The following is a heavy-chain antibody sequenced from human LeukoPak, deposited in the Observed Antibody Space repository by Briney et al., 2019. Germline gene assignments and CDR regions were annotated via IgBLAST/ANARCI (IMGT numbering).Heavy chain of an antibody. Sequence: PGGSLRLSCAASGFIFSIYAMSWVRQAPGKGLEWVSSVTNSGGSTYYADSVKGRFAISRDNSKNTLYLQMNTLRADDTAVYYCVQETGHNGGYLDYWGQGTLVTVSS. V-gene: IGHV3-23*01. D-gene: IGHD1-1*01. CDR2: VTNSGGST. J-gene: IGHJ4*02. CDR1: GFIFSIYA. CDR3: VQETGHNGGYLDY.